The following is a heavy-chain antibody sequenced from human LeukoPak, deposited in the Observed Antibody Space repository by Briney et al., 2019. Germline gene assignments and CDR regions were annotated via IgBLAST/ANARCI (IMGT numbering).Heavy chain of an antibody. CDR2: ISGSGGST. D-gene: IGHD3-22*01. V-gene: IGHV3-23*01. CDR3: AKEKDYYDGSGYYDY. J-gene: IGHJ4*02. CDR1: GFTFRSYA. Sequence: GGSLRLSCAASGFTFRSYAMSWVRQAPGKGLEWVSAISGSGGSTYYADFVKGRFTISRDNSRNTLYLQMNSLRAEDTAVYYCAKEKDYYDGSGYYDYWGQGTLVTVSS.